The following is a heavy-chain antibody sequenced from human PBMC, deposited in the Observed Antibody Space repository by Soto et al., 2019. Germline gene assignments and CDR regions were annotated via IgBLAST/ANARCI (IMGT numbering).Heavy chain of an antibody. CDR2: IYYSGNT. CDR3: ASSSPFHY. Sequence: SETLSLTCSVSSASLSSSTYYWSWIRQPPGRGPEWIGSIYYSGNTYYKKSLKNRVSISIDTSRNQFSLKLTSVTAADTGVYYCASSSPFHYWGPGILVT. D-gene: IGHD6-6*01. V-gene: IGHV4-39*01. J-gene: IGHJ4*02. CDR1: SASLSSSTYY.